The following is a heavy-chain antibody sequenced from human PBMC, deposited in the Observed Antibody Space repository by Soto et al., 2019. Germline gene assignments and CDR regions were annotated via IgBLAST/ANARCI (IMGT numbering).Heavy chain of an antibody. CDR2: INGGGGTT. J-gene: IGHJ4*02. Sequence: EVQLLESGGHLIQPGEYLRLSCAASGFSFSGDTMNWVRQAQGKGLEWISGINGGGGTTYYADSVEGLFTSARDDSKNILYRQMNSPRAEDTAIYYCAKDRHPDGIWTFDYWGRGTLVTVSS. CDR3: AKDRHPDGIWTFDY. V-gene: IGHV3-23*01. D-gene: IGHD3-9*01. CDR1: GFSFSGDT.